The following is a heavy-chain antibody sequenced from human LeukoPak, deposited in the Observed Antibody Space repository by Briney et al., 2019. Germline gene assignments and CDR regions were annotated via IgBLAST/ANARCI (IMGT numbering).Heavy chain of an antibody. CDR1: GFTFSSYW. Sequence: GGSLRLSCAASGFTFSSYWMSWVRQAPGKGLEWVANIKQDGSEKYYVDSVKGRFTISRDNAKNTLYLQMNSLRAEDTAVYYCARGDCISTKRYVYWGQGTLVTVSS. CDR2: IKQDGSEK. CDR3: ARGDCISTKRYVY. V-gene: IGHV3-7*01. J-gene: IGHJ4*02. D-gene: IGHD2-2*01.